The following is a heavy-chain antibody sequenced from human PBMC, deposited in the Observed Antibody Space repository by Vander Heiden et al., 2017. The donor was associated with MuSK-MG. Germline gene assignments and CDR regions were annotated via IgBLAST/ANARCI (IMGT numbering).Heavy chain of an antibody. CDR2: VNYTEST. CDR1: GASVSSGSYY. V-gene: IGHV4-61*01. Sequence: QVQLQVSGPGLLKPSETLSLTCTVSGASVSSGSYYWNWIRQSPGKGLGWIGYVNYTESTNYNPSLKRRVTISLDTSKNQFSRRLNSVTAADTAVYYCAREGRSWYMLDSWGQGTLVTVSS. CDR3: AREGRSWYMLDS. J-gene: IGHJ5*01. D-gene: IGHD6-13*01.